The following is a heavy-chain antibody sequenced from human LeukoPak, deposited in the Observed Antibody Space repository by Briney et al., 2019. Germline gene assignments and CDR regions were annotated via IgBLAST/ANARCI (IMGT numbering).Heavy chain of an antibody. CDR2: IIPIFGTA. D-gene: IGHD2-15*01. J-gene: IGHJ3*02. V-gene: IGHV1-69*06. CDR3: ARECPSCFSIAFDI. CDR1: GGTFSSYA. Sequence: EASVKVSCKASGGTFSSYAISWVRQAPGQGLEWMGGIIPIFGTANYAQKFQGRVTITADKSTSTAYMELSSLRSEDTAVYYCARECPSCFSIAFDIWGQGTMVTVSS.